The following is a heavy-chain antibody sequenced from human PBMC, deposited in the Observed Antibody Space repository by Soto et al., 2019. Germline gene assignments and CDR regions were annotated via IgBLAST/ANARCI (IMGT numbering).Heavy chain of an antibody. D-gene: IGHD2-15*01. J-gene: IGHJ4*02. CDR3: ARDPGDLGYCSGGSCSLDY. V-gene: IGHV3-30-3*01. Sequence: QVQLVESGGGVVQPGRSLRLSCAASGFTFSSYAMHWVRQAPGKGLEWVAVISYDGSNKYYADSVKGRFTISRDNSKNTLYLQMNSLRAEDTAVYYCARDPGDLGYCSGGSCSLDYWGQGTLVTVSS. CDR1: GFTFSSYA. CDR2: ISYDGSNK.